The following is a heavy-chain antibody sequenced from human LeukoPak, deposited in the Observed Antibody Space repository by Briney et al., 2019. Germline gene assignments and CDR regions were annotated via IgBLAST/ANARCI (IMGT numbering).Heavy chain of an antibody. V-gene: IGHV3-48*03. CDR3: ARGDGVYVY. J-gene: IGHJ4*02. CDR1: GFTFSSYE. D-gene: IGHD5/OR15-5a*01. Sequence: GGSLRLSCAASGFTFSSYEMNWVRQAPGKGLEWVSYTGSSGSTIYYADSVKGRFSISRENSKNTLYLQMNSLRVEDTAVYYCARGDGVYVYWGQGTLVTVSS. CDR2: TGSSGSTI.